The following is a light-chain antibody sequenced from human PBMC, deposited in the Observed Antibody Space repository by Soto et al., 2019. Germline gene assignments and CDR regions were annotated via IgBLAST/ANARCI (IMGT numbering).Light chain of an antibody. Sequence: QSALTRPPSASGSPGQSVTISCTGTSSDVGGYNYVSWYQQHPGKAPKLMIYEVSKRPSGVPDRFSGSKSGNTASLTVSGLQAEDEADYYCSSYAGSNNYVFGTGTKLTVL. V-gene: IGLV2-8*01. CDR2: EVS. J-gene: IGLJ1*01. CDR1: SSDVGGYNY. CDR3: SSYAGSNNYV.